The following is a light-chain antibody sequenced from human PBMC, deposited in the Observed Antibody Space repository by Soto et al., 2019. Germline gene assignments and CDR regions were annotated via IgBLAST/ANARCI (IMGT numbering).Light chain of an antibody. J-gene: IGLJ2*01. CDR3: QSYDSSLSGVV. Sequence: QSVLTQSPSVSEAPRQRVTITCSGSSSNIGDNPVNWYQQLPGKAPKLLIYGNSNRPSGVPDRFSGSKSGTSASLAITGLQAEDEADYYCQSYDSSLSGVVFGGGTKLTVL. V-gene: IGLV1-40*01. CDR1: SSNIGDNP. CDR2: GNS.